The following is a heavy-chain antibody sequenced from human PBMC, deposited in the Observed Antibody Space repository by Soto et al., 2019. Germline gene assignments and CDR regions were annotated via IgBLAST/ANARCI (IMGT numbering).Heavy chain of an antibody. D-gene: IGHD6-6*01. Sequence: SETLSLTCTVSGGSISSYYWNWIRQSPGKGLEWIASLDYSGTTNYNPSLKSRITTSVDPSKKQFSLKMRSVTAADTAVYYCARDSFPPYSSSSKGFDYWGQGSLGTVPQ. J-gene: IGHJ4*02. CDR2: LDYSGTT. V-gene: IGHV4-59*01. CDR3: ARDSFPPYSSSSKGFDY. CDR1: GGSISSYY.